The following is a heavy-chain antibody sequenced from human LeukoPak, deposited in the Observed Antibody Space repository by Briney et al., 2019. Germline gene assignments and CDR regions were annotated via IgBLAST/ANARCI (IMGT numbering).Heavy chain of an antibody. CDR1: GFTFSSYS. J-gene: IGHJ4*02. D-gene: IGHD3-22*01. CDR2: ICSSSSYI. CDR3: ARDRIGDYDSSGSFDY. Sequence: PGGPLRLSCAASGFTFSSYSMNWARQAPGKGLEWVSSICSSSSYIYYADSVKGRFTISRDNAKDSLYLQMNSLRAEDTAVYYCARDRIGDYDSSGSFDYWGQGTLVTVSS. V-gene: IGHV3-21*01.